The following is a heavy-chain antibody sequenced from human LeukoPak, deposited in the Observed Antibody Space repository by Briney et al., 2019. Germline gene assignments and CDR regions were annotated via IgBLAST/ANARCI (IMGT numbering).Heavy chain of an antibody. J-gene: IGHJ4*02. D-gene: IGHD6-13*01. Sequence: SETLSLTCTVSGYSISSGYYWGWIRQPPGKGLGWIGSIYHSGSTYYNPSLKSRVTISVDTSKNQFSLKLSSVTAADTAVYFCARVAAAGNYYFDYWGQGTLVTVSS. CDR1: GYSISSGYY. V-gene: IGHV4-38-2*02. CDR3: ARVAAAGNYYFDY. CDR2: IYHSGST.